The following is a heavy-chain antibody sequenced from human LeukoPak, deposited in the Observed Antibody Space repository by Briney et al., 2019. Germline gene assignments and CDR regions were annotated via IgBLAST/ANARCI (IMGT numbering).Heavy chain of an antibody. D-gene: IGHD1-14*01. CDR3: ARQPLTSYNWFDP. J-gene: IGHJ5*02. CDR1: GYSFTSYW. CDR2: IYPGDSDT. Sequence: GESLKISRKGSGYSFTSYWIAWVRQMPGKGLEWVGIIYPGDSDTRYSPSFQGQVTISADNSISTAYLQWNSLKASDTAMYYCARQPLTSYNWFDPWGQGTLVTVSS. V-gene: IGHV5-51*01.